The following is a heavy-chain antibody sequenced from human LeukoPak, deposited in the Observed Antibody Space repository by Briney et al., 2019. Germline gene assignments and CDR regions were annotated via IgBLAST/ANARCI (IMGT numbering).Heavy chain of an antibody. V-gene: IGHV5-51*01. CDR3: ARPGGYSYGYDAFDI. Sequence: GESLKISCKGSGYSFTNYWIGWVRQMPGKGLEWMGLIYPGDSDIRYSPSFQGQVTISADKSISTAYLQWSSLKASDTAMYYCARPGGYSYGYDAFDIWGQGTMVTVSS. CDR1: GYSFTNYW. J-gene: IGHJ3*02. D-gene: IGHD5-18*01. CDR2: IYPGDSDI.